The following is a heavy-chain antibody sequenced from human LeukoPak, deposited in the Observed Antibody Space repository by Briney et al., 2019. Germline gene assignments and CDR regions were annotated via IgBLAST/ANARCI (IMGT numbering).Heavy chain of an antibody. CDR3: ARDGYRENDY. Sequence: GGSLRLSCAASGFTFSSYWMHWVRQPPGKGLVWVSRIKSDGSSTSYADSVKGRFTISRDNAKNTLYLQMNSLRAEDTAVYYCARDGYRENDYWGQGTLVTVSS. CDR2: IKSDGSST. V-gene: IGHV3-74*01. CDR1: GFTFSSYW. J-gene: IGHJ4*02. D-gene: IGHD5-12*01.